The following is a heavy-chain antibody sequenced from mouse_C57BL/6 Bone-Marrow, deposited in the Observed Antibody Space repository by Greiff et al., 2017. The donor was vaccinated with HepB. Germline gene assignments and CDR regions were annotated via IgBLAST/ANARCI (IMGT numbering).Heavy chain of an antibody. CDR3: AREGGGEERGYYYAMDY. CDR1: GYTFTSYW. D-gene: IGHD1-1*02. V-gene: IGHV1-72*01. CDR2: IDPNSGGT. Sequence: QVQLQQSGAELVKPGASVKLSCKASGYTFTSYWMHWVKQRPGRGLEWIGRIDPNSGGTKYNEKFKSKATLTVDKPSSTAYMQLSSLTSEDSAVYYCAREGGGEERGYYYAMDYWGQGTSVTVSS. J-gene: IGHJ4*01.